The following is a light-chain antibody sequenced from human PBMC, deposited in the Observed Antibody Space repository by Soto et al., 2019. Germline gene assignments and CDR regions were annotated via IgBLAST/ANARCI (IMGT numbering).Light chain of an antibody. J-gene: IGLJ2*01. CDR3: SSYTSSDSVV. Sequence: QSALTQPTSVSGSPGQSIAISCTGTSSDIGAYNYVSWYQQYPGKAPKLIIRDVRNRPSGVADRFSGSKSGNTASLTISGLQAEDEADYYSSSYTSSDSVVFGGGTKLTVL. CDR2: DVR. CDR1: SSDIGAYNY. V-gene: IGLV2-14*03.